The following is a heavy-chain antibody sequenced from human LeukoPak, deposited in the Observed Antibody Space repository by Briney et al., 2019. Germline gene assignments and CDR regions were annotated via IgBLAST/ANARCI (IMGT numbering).Heavy chain of an antibody. CDR2: ISSTSGYI. CDR3: ARALWSGPVYYGMDV. CDR1: GFTFSNYN. Sequence: PGGSLRLSCAASGFTFSNYNFYWVRQAPGKGLEWVSSISSTSGYIYYADSMKGRFTISRDNAKNSLYLQMNSLRAEDAAVYYCARALWSGPVYYGMDVWGQGTTVTVSS. J-gene: IGHJ6*02. V-gene: IGHV3-21*01. D-gene: IGHD3-10*01.